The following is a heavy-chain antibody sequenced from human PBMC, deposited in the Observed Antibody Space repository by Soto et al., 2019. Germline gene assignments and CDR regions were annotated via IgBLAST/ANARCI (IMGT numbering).Heavy chain of an antibody. CDR2: IWYDGSNK. CDR3: ARGDCTGAYCYSWPFNYGVDV. D-gene: IGHD2-15*01. Sequence: QVQLVESGGGVVQPGGSLRLSCTTSGFTFNTYGMYWVRQAPGKGLEWVAIIWYDGSNKYYGDSVKGRFTISRDNSKNTLYLQMISLRAEDTALYYCARGDCTGAYCYSWPFNYGVDVWGQGTTVTVSS. V-gene: IGHV3-33*08. J-gene: IGHJ6*02. CDR1: GFTFNTYG.